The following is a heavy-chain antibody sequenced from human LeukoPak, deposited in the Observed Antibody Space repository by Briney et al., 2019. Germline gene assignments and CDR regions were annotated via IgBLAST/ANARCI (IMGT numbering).Heavy chain of an antibody. D-gene: IGHD1-26*01. CDR3: AREESGSYSFDY. CDR1: GYSISSGYY. V-gene: IGHV4-38-2*02. J-gene: IGHJ4*02. CDR2: IYHSGST. Sequence: SETLSLTCTVSGYSISSGYYWGWIRQPPGKGLEWIGSIYHSGSTYYNPSLKSRVTISVDTSKNQFSLKLSSVTAADTAVYYCAREESGSYSFDYWGQGTLVTVSS.